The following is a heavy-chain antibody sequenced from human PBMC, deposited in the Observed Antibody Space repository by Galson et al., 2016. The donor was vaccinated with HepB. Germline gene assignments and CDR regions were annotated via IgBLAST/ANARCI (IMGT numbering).Heavy chain of an antibody. V-gene: IGHV1-8*01. CDR1: GYSFTTYD. CDR2: MNPTSGQT. D-gene: IGHD2-2*02. J-gene: IGHJ4*02. Sequence: SVKVSCKASGYSFTTYDFNWVRQAPGQGLEWMGWMNPTSGQTGYARKFQGRITLTRDTSTSTAYMERSSLGSEDTAVYYCARNLPYTGDFDYWGQGTLVTVSS. CDR3: ARNLPYTGDFDY.